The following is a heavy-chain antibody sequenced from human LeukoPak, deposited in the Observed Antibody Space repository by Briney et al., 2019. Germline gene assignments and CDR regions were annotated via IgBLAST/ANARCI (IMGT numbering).Heavy chain of an antibody. Sequence: ASVKVSCKASGYTFTGYYMHWVRQAPGQGLEWIGRINPNSGGTNYAQKFQGRVTMTRDTSISTAYMELSRLRSDDTAVYYCAREIAVAGTGPYYYYYGMDVWGQGTTVTVSS. D-gene: IGHD6-19*01. CDR3: AREIAVAGTGPYYYYYGMDV. CDR1: GYTFTGYY. V-gene: IGHV1-2*06. CDR2: INPNSGGT. J-gene: IGHJ6*02.